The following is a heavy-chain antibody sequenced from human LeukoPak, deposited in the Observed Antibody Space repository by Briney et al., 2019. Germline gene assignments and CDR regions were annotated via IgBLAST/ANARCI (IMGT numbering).Heavy chain of an antibody. Sequence: GGSLRLSCAASGFTFSSYGMHWVRQAPGKGLEWVAVISYDGSNKYYADSVKGRFTISRDNSKNTLYLQMTSLRAEDTAVYYSATFYEGFYWGQGTLVTVSS. CDR1: GFTFSSYG. CDR3: ATFYEGFY. V-gene: IGHV3-30*03. CDR2: ISYDGSNK. D-gene: IGHD2/OR15-2a*01. J-gene: IGHJ4*02.